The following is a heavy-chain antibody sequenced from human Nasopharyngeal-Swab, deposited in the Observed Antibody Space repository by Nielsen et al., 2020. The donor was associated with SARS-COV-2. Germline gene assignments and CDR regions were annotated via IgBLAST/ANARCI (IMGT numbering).Heavy chain of an antibody. CDR3: ARRAARDGYNYEVDP. CDR1: GYSFVNHW. Sequence: GESLKISCMASGYSFVNHWIGWVRQKPGKGLEWMGMVYPGNSEVAYSPSFQGQVTISADKSINTVFLQWRSLRASDTAMYFWARRAARDGYNYEVDPWGQGTLVTASS. CDR2: VYPGNSEV. J-gene: IGHJ5*02. V-gene: IGHV5-51*01. D-gene: IGHD5-24*01.